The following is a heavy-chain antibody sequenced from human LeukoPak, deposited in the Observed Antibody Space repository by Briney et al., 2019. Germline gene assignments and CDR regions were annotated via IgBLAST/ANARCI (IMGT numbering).Heavy chain of an antibody. J-gene: IGHJ4*02. D-gene: IGHD4-23*01. CDR2: IYYSGST. V-gene: IGHV4-61*05. CDR3: AGDYGGNSGFDY. Sequence: SETLSLTCTVSGGSISSSSYYWGWIRQPPGKGLEWIGYIYYSGSTNYNPSLKSRVTISVDTSKNQFSLKLSSVTAADTAVYYCAGDYGGNSGFDYWGQGTLVTVSS. CDR1: GGSISSSSYY.